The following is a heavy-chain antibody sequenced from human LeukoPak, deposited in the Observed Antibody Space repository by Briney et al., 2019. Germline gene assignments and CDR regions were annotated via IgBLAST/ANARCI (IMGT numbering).Heavy chain of an antibody. V-gene: IGHV4-4*07. J-gene: IGHJ5*02. CDR2: IYTSGST. CDR1: GGSISSYY. D-gene: IGHD2-2*02. Sequence: SETLSLTCTVSGGSISSYYWSWLRQPAGKGLEWIGRIYTSGSTNYNPSLKSRVTMSVDTSKNQFSLKLSSVTAADTAVYYCARGGYCSSTSCYKGEWFDPWGQGTLVTVSS. CDR3: ARGGYCSSTSCYKGEWFDP.